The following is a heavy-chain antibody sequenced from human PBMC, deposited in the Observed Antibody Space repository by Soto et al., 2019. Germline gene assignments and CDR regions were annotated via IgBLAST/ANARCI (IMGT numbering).Heavy chain of an antibody. V-gene: IGHV4-59*01. CDR1: GGSISSYY. D-gene: IGHD3-9*01. Sequence: SETLSLTCTVSGGSISSYYWSWIRQPPGKGLEWIGYIYYSGSTNYNPSLKSRVTISVDTSKNQFSLKLSSVTAADTAVYYCARAGVTRYFDYWGQGTLVTVSS. CDR2: IYYSGST. J-gene: IGHJ4*02. CDR3: ARAGVTRYFDY.